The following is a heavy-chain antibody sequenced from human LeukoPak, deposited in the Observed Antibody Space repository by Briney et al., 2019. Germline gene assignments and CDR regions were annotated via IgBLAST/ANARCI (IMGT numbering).Heavy chain of an antibody. CDR2: IYYSGST. J-gene: IGHJ4*02. CDR1: GGSISSYY. Sequence: SETLSLTCTVSGGSISSYYWSWIRQPPGKGLEWIGYIYYSGSTNYNPSLKSRVTISVDTSKNQFSLKLSSVTAADTAVYYCARRGGPDYYFDYWGQRTLVTVSS. D-gene: IGHD3-16*01. CDR3: ARRGGPDYYFDY. V-gene: IGHV4-59*01.